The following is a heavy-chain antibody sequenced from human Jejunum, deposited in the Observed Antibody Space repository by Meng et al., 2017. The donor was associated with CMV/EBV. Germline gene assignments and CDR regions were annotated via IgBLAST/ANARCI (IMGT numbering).Heavy chain of an antibody. V-gene: IGHV3-30*02. Sequence: FPFIPPAMHWVRQAPGKVLEWVAFARYDGLNYRYADSVKGRFTMSKDFSTDTVYLQMDGLAVEDTAVYYCAKDRGSGGNGYGMDVWGQGTTVTVSS. CDR3: AKDRGSGGNGYGMDV. D-gene: IGHD2-15*01. CDR1: FPFIPPA. J-gene: IGHJ6*02. CDR2: ARYDGLNY.